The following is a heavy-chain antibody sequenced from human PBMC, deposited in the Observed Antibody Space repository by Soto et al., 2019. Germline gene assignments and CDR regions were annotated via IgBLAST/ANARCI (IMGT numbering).Heavy chain of an antibody. CDR1: GGSISSGEDY. Sequence: SETLSLTCTVSGGSISSGEDYRSWIRQPPGKGLEWIGYIYYSGSTHYTPSLKSRVTISVDTSKNQFSLNLSSVTAADTAVYYCARDFAPPAVSGDPYNWFDPWGQGTLVAVSS. J-gene: IGHJ5*02. D-gene: IGHD6-25*01. V-gene: IGHV4-30-4*01. CDR3: ARDFAPPAVSGDPYNWFDP. CDR2: IYYSGST.